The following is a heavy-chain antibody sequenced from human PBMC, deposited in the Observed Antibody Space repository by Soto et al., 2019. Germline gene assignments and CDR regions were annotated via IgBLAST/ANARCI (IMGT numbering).Heavy chain of an antibody. CDR1: GGSISSYY. D-gene: IGHD6-19*01. CDR3: AGEGWYAGFDY. V-gene: IGHV4-59*01. CDR2: IYYSGST. J-gene: IGHJ4*02. Sequence: PSEILSLTCTVSGGSISSYYWSWIRQPPGKGLEWIGYIYYSGSTNYNPSLKSRVTISVDTSKNQFSLKLSSVTAADTAVYYCAGEGWYAGFDYWGQGTLVTVSS.